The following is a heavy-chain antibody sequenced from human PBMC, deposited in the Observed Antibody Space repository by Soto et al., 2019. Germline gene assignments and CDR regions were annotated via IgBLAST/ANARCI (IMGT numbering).Heavy chain of an antibody. CDR2: IYWDDDK. J-gene: IGHJ4*02. D-gene: IGHD6-19*01. Sequence: QITLKESGPTVVKPTQTLTLTCSLSGFSLNTGGVGVGWIRQPPGKALEWLAVIYWDDDKSWNPSLRDRLTINRDASDDQVVLTVTNMDPVDTGTYYCARRRGGFGGGWTTPYFDYWGPGEPGHRLL. CDR1: GFSLNTGGVG. CDR3: ARRRGGFGGGWTTPYFDY. V-gene: IGHV2-5*02.